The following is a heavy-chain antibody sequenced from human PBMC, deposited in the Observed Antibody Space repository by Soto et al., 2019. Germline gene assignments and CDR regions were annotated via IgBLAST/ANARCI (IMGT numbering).Heavy chain of an antibody. Sequence: SETLSLTCTVSGGSISSGGYYWSWIRQHPGKGLEWIAYIYYNGITYYNPSLKSRATISVDTSRNQFFLNLNSVTAADTAVYYCARDVGSSHGPGHPHYFDYWGQGTLVTVS. CDR3: ARDVGSSHGPGHPHYFDY. V-gene: IGHV4-31*03. CDR1: GGSISSGGYY. J-gene: IGHJ4*02. D-gene: IGHD2-2*01. CDR2: IYYNGIT.